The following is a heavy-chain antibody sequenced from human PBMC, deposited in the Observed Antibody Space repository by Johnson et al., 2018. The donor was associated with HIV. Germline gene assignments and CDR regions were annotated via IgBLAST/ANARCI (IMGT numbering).Heavy chain of an antibody. CDR3: AKDQIKRLPVDWAFDI. V-gene: IGHV3-7*01. J-gene: IGHJ3*02. CDR1: GFTFSSYW. CDR2: IKQDGREK. Sequence: VQLVESGGGLVQPGGSLRLSCAASGFTFSSYWMSWVRQAPGKGLAWVANIKQDGREKSSVDSVKGRFTISSDNAKNSLYLQMNSLRAEETAVYYCAKDQIKRLPVDWAFDIWGQGTMVTVSS. D-gene: IGHD5-12*01.